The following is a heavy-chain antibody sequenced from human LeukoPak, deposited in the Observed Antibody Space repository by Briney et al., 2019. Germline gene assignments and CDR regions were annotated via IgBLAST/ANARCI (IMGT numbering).Heavy chain of an antibody. J-gene: IGHJ4*02. CDR3: AKNSGGSRRHLHY. Sequence: HPGGSLRLSCAASGFTFSSYAMHWVRQAPGKGLEYVSAISSNGGSTYYANSVKGRFTISRDNSKNTLYLQMNSLRAEDTAVYYCAKNSGGSRRHLHYWGQGTLVTVSS. CDR2: ISSNGGST. CDR1: GFTFSSYA. D-gene: IGHD2-15*01. V-gene: IGHV3-64*01.